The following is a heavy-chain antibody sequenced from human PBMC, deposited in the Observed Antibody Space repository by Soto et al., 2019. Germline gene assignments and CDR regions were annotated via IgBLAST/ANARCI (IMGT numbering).Heavy chain of an antibody. J-gene: IGHJ4*02. V-gene: IGHV1-2*02. CDR3: ARSSGSYADFEF. CDR1: GYTFTSYH. D-gene: IGHD1-26*01. CDR2: FNPNSGGT. Sequence: ASVKVSCKASGYTFTSYHIHWVRQAPGQGLEWLGWFNPNSGGTNYAQKFQGRVTVTGDTSISTAFMELHSLRSDDTAVYYCARSSGSYADFEFWGQGPLVTV.